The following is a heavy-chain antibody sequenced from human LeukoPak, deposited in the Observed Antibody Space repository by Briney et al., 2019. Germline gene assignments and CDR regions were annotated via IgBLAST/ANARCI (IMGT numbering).Heavy chain of an antibody. CDR2: IIPIFGTA. Sequence: GSSVKVSCKASGGTFSSYAISWVRQAPGQGLEWMGGIIPIFGTANYAQKFQGRVTITADKSTGTAYMELSSLRSEDTAVYCCARGRRLLAAAGSPVYYYYMDVWGKGTTVTVSS. V-gene: IGHV1-69*06. J-gene: IGHJ6*03. CDR3: ARGRRLLAAAGSPVYYYYMDV. CDR1: GGTFSSYA. D-gene: IGHD6-13*01.